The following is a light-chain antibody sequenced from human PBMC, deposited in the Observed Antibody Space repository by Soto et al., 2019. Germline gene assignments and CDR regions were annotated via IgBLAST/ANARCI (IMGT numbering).Light chain of an antibody. CDR1: SSDVGGYNY. Sequence: QSALTHPRSVSGSPGQSVAISCTGTSSDVGGYNYVSWYQQHPGKAPKLMIYDVSGRPSGVPDRFSGSKSGNTASLTISGLQAEDEADYYCCSYAGTYAVFGGGTKLTVL. CDR3: CSYAGTYAV. V-gene: IGLV2-11*01. CDR2: DVS. J-gene: IGLJ2*01.